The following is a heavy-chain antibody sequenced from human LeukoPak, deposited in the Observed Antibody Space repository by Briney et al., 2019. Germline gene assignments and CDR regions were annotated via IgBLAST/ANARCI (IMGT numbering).Heavy chain of an antibody. J-gene: IGHJ3*01. V-gene: IGHV3-7*03. CDR1: GFTFSGFW. Sequence: GGSLRLSCAVPGFTFSGFWMSWSRQAPGKGLEWVASINSDGSEGYYADVVKGRYTISRDNAKNSLYLQINSLRAEDTAVYYCARSSYSSSSSVWGQGTMVTVSS. CDR3: ARSSYSSSSSV. D-gene: IGHD6-6*01. CDR2: INSDGSEG.